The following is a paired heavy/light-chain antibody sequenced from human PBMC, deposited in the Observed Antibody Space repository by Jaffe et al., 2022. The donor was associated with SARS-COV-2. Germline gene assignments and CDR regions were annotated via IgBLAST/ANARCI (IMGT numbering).Light chain of an antibody. CDR1: SLRSYY. V-gene: IGLV3-19*01. Sequence: SSELTQDPAVSVALGQTVRITCQGDSLRSYYASWYQQKPGQAPVLVIYGKNNRPSGIPDRFSGSSSGNTASLTITGAQAEDEADYYCNSRDSSGNLFGGGTKLTVL. CDR2: GKN. J-gene: IGLJ2*01. CDR3: NSRDSSGNL.
Heavy chain of an antibody. V-gene: IGHV4-34*01. CDR3: ARGYKNYDSRAKVSRYSYYYYMDV. D-gene: IGHD3-22*01. J-gene: IGHJ6*03. CDR1: GGSFSGYY. Sequence: QVQLQQWGAGLLKPSETLSLTCAVYGGSFSGYYWSWIRQPPGKGLEWIGEINHSGSTNYNPSLKSRVTISVDTSKNQFSLKLSSVTAADTAVYYCARGYKNYDSRAKVSRYSYYYYMDVWGKGTTVTVSS. CDR2: INHSGST.